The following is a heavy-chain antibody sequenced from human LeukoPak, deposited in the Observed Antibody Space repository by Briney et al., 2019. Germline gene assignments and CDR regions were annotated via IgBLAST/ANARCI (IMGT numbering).Heavy chain of an antibody. CDR3: ARVRKRYYYDSSGFADY. V-gene: IGHV4-34*01. Sequence: KPSETLSLTCAVYGGSFSGYYWSWIRQPPGKGLEWIGEINHSGSTNYNPSLKSRVTISVDTSKNQFSLELSSVTAADTAVYYCARVRKRYYYDSSGFADYWGQGTLVTVSS. J-gene: IGHJ4*02. D-gene: IGHD3-22*01. CDR2: INHSGST. CDR1: GGSFSGYY.